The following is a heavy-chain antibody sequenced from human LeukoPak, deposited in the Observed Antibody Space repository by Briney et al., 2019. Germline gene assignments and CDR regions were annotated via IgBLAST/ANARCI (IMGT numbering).Heavy chain of an antibody. CDR1: GFSLSTSGVG. D-gene: IGHD5-18*01. CDR2: IYRNDDK. Sequence: SGPTLVKPTQTLTLTCTFSGFSLSTSGVGVGWIRQPPGKALEWLALIYRNDDKRYSPSLKSRLTITKDTSKNQVVLTMTNMDPVDTATYYCAHSFSRDTAMPRFDYWGQGTLVTVSS. V-gene: IGHV2-5*01. CDR3: AHSFSRDTAMPRFDY. J-gene: IGHJ4*02.